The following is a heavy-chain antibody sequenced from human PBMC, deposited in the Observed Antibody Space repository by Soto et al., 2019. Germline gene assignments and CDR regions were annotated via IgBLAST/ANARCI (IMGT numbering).Heavy chain of an antibody. J-gene: IGHJ4*02. V-gene: IGHV3-23*01. CDR2: ISGSGGST. D-gene: IGHD6-13*01. CDR1: GFTFSSYA. Sequence: GGSLRLSCAASGFTFSSYAMSWVRQAPGKGLEWVSAISGSGGSTYYADSVKGRFTISRDNSKNTLYLQMNSLRAEDTAVYYCARADSSSWYFDYWGQGTLVTVSS. CDR3: ARADSSSWYFDY.